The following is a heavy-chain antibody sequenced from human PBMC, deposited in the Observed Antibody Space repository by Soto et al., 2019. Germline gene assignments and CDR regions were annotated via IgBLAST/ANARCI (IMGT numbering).Heavy chain of an antibody. Sequence: GGSLRLSCAASGFTFDDYAMHWVRQAPGKGLEWVSGISWNSGSIGYADSVKGRFTISRDNAKNSLYLQMNSLRAEDTALYYCAKDRFITMVRGVGYSMDVWGKGTTVTVSS. V-gene: IGHV3-9*01. CDR3: AKDRFITMVRGVGYSMDV. CDR1: GFTFDDYA. CDR2: ISWNSGSI. D-gene: IGHD3-10*01. J-gene: IGHJ6*03.